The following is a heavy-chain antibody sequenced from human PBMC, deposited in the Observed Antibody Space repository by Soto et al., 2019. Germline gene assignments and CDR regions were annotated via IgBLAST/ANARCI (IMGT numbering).Heavy chain of an antibody. CDR3: ARDSRTIFGVVGDHNWFDP. D-gene: IGHD3-3*01. J-gene: IGHJ5*02. V-gene: IGHV1-69*06. CDR2: IIPIFGTA. CDR1: GGTFSSYA. Sequence: QVQLVQSGAEVKKPGSSVKVSCKASGGTFSSYAISWVRQAPGQGLEWMGGIIPIFGTANYAQKFQGRVTITAAKSTSTAYMELSSLRSEDTAVYYCARDSRTIFGVVGDHNWFDPWGQGTLVTVSS.